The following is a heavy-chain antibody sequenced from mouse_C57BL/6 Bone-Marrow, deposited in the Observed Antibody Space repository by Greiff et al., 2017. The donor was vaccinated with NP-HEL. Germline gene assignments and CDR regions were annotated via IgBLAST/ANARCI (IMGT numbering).Heavy chain of an antibody. CDR1: GFSLTSYA. CDR3: ARLVRWLLDYYAMDY. J-gene: IGHJ4*01. CDR2: IWTGGGT. D-gene: IGHD2-3*01. V-gene: IGHV2-9-1*01. Sequence: VQLQQSGPGLVAPSQSLSITCTVSGFSLTSYAISWVRQPPGQGLEWLGVIWTGGGTNYNSALKSRLSISKDNSKSQVFLKMNSLLTDDTARYYGARLVRWLLDYYAMDYWGQGTSVTVSS.